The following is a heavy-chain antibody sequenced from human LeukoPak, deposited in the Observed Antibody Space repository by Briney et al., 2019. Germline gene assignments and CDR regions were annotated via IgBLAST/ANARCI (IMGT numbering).Heavy chain of an antibody. CDR3: ASYPRYSSSPPFDY. CDR1: GYTFTGYY. J-gene: IGHJ4*02. V-gene: IGHV1-2*02. D-gene: IGHD6-6*01. Sequence: ASVKVSCKASGYTFTGYYMHLVRQAPGQGFEWMGWINPNTGATNYAQKFQGRVTMTRDTTINTAYMELTRLTSDDTAVYYCASYPRYSSSPPFDYWGQGTMVTVPP. CDR2: INPNTGAT.